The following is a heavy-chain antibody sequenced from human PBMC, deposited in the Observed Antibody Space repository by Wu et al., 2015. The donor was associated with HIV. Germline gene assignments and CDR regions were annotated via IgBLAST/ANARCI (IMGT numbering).Heavy chain of an antibody. CDR2: SALTMVT. CDR1: GYFLPTMV. D-gene: IGHD1-26*01. J-gene: IGHJ4*02. CDR3: ARESGTGWELLTT. Sequence: QVQLVQSGTEVKKPGASVKVSCKASGYFLPTMVSAGCDRPLDKGLSGWDGSALTMVTQTMHRSSEGRVTMTTDTSTSTAYMELRSLRSDDTAVYYCARESGTGWELLTTWGQGTRGHRLL. V-gene: IGHV1-18*01.